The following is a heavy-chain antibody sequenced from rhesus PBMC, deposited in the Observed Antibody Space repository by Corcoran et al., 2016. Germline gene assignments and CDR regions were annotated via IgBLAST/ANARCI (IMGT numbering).Heavy chain of an antibody. Sequence: QVQLQESGPGLVKPSETLSLTCTVSGASISSYWWSWIRQPPGKGREGIGEINGKSRSTNYNPSLKSRVTISRDTSKNQFSLKRSSVTAADTAVYYCAIRVGNYGLDSWGQGVVVTVSS. CDR3: AIRVGNYGLDS. J-gene: IGHJ6*01. D-gene: IGHD7-45*01. CDR2: INGKSRST. V-gene: IGHV4-80*01. CDR1: GASISSYW.